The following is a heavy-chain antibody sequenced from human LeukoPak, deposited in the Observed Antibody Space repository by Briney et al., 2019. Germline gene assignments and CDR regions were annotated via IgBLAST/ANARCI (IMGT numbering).Heavy chain of an antibody. Sequence: GGSLRLSCAASGFTFSSYGMHWVRQAPGKGLEWVAFIRYDGSNKYYADSVKGRFTISRDNSKNTLYLQMNSLRAEDTAVYYCAKDVMASSYYDKNTHPDYWGQGTLVTVSS. CDR3: AKDVMASSYYDKNTHPDY. CDR1: GFTFSSYG. J-gene: IGHJ4*02. V-gene: IGHV3-30*02. CDR2: IRYDGSNK. D-gene: IGHD3-22*01.